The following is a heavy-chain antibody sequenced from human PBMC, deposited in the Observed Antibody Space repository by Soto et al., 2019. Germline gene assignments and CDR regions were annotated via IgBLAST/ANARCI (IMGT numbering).Heavy chain of an antibody. D-gene: IGHD5-12*01. Sequence: EVQLVESGGGLVQPGGSLRLSCAASGFTVSSNYMSWVRQAPGKGLEWVSVIYSGGSTYYADSVKGRFTISRHNSKNPLYLQMNSLRAEDTAVYYCARDAGGYSGYQNYWGQGTLVTVSS. J-gene: IGHJ4*02. CDR1: GFTVSSNY. CDR3: ARDAGGYSGYQNY. V-gene: IGHV3-53*04. CDR2: IYSGGST.